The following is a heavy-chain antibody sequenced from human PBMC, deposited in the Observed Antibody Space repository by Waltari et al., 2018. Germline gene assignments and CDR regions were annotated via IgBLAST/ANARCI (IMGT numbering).Heavy chain of an antibody. CDR3: VRDDWPSCRCHGDY. J-gene: IGHJ4*02. CDR1: GFTFSGHE. D-gene: IGHD2-21*01. CDR2: ISYSGNPT. Sequence: EVQLVESGGGLVQPGGSLRLSCAVSGFTFSGHEMNWVRQAPGKGLEWVSFISYSGNPTYYADSVKGRFTISRDNAKNSVYLQMNNLRVEDTAIYYCVRDDWPSCRCHGDYWGQGTLVTVSS. V-gene: IGHV3-48*03.